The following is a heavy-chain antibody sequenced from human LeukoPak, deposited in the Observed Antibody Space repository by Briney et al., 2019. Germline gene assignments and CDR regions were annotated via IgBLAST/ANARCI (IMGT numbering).Heavy chain of an antibody. CDR2: INLDGSQK. CDR1: GFTFCNYW. Sequence: GGALRLSCAAPGFTFCNYWMARGRQAPGEGAGWVANINLDGSQKYYVDSVKGRFTISRDNAENSLYLQMNSLRAEDTALYYCARKRPNYFDYWGQGTLVTVSS. V-gene: IGHV3-7*01. CDR3: ARKRPNYFDY. J-gene: IGHJ4*02.